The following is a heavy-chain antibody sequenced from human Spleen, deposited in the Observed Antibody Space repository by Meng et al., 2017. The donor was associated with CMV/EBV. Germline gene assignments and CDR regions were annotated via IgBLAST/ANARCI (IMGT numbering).Heavy chain of an antibody. CDR1: EASKFTFSAYP. CDR3: AKVPRLRSSGASDAFDI. D-gene: IGHD3-16*01. V-gene: IGHV3-30*04. J-gene: IGHJ3*02. Sequence: GGSLRLSCAASEASKFTFSAYPLHWVRQAPGKGLEWVAVISHDGRNTYYADSMKGRVTISRDNAKNSLYLQMNSLRAEDTALYYCAKVPRLRSSGASDAFDIWGQGTMVTVSS. CDR2: ISHDGRNT.